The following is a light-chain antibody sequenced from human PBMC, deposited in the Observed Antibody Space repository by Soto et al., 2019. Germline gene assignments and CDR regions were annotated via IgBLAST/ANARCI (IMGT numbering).Light chain of an antibody. CDR2: DSS. CDR3: LQYGSSVWT. V-gene: IGKV3-20*01. J-gene: IGKJ1*01. Sequence: EIVLTQSPGTLSLSPGERATLSCRASQSVGSSLAWYQQKPGQAPRLLINDSSNRATGIPARFSGSGSGTDFTLTIPRLEPEDFAVYYCLQYGSSVWTFGQGTKVDIK. CDR1: QSVGSS.